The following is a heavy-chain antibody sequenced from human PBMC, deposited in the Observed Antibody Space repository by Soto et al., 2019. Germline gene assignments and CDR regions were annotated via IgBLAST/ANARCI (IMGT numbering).Heavy chain of an antibody. CDR1: GGTFSSYT. CDR2: IIPILGIA. CDR3: AREGCTNGVCHEFDY. J-gene: IGHJ4*02. V-gene: IGHV1-69*04. D-gene: IGHD2-8*01. Sequence: ASVKVSCKASGGTFSSYTISWVRQAPGQGLEWMGRIIPILGIANYAQKFQGRVTITTDKSTSTAYMELSSLRSEDTAVYYCAREGCTNGVCHEFDYWGQGTLVTVSS.